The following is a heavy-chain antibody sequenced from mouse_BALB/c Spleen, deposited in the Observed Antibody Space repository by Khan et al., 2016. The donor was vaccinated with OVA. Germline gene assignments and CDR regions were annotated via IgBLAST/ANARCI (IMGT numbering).Heavy chain of an antibody. CDR1: GFTLSSFG. Sequence: EVQLVESGGGLVQPGGSRKLSCVASGFTLSSFGMHWVRQAPMKGLEWVAYISSGSSTIYYVDTVKGRFIISRDNPTNTLFLQMTSLRSEDTAMYYCARSGGNFHWYFDVWGAGTSVTVSS. CDR3: ARSGGNFHWYFDV. D-gene: IGHD2-1*01. V-gene: IGHV5-17*02. CDR2: ISSGSSTI. J-gene: IGHJ1*01.